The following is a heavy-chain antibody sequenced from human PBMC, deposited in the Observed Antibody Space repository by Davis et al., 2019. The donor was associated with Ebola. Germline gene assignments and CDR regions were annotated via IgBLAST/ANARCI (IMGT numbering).Heavy chain of an antibody. V-gene: IGHV3-30*03. J-gene: IGHJ5*02. CDR3: ARDLNRIVVVPAAIGWFDP. CDR1: GFTFSSYC. D-gene: IGHD2-2*02. Sequence: GESLKISCAASGFTFSSYCMHWVRQAPGKGLEWVAVISYDGSNKYYADSVKGRFTISRDNSKNTLYLQMNSLRAEDTAVYYCARDLNRIVVVPAAIGWFDPWGQGTLVTVSS. CDR2: ISYDGSNK.